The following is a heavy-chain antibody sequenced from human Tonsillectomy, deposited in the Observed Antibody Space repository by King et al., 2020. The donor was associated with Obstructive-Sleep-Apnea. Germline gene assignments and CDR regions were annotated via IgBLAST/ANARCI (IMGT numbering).Heavy chain of an antibody. J-gene: IGHJ5*02. Sequence: VQLVESGGGLVKPGGSLRLSCAASGFTFSDYYMSWIRQAPGKGLEWVSYISGSTSYTNYADSVKGRFSISRDNAKNSLYLQRNSLRAEDTAIYYCARDVDYGDYGWFDPWGQGTLVTVSS. CDR3: ARDVDYGDYGWFDP. D-gene: IGHD4-17*01. CDR2: ISGSTSYT. CDR1: GFTFSDYY. V-gene: IGHV3-11*06.